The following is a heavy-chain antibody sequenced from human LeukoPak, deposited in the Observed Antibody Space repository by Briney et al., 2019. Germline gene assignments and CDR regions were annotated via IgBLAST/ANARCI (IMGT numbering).Heavy chain of an antibody. D-gene: IGHD6-19*01. CDR2: INPNSGGT. CDR1: GYTFTGYY. Sequence: ASVKVSCKASGYTFTGYYMHWVRQAPGQGREWMGWINPNSGGTNYAQKFQGRVTITRDTSISTAYMELSRLRSDDTAVYYCATDIAVAGKGTYYFDYWGQGTLVTVSS. V-gene: IGHV1-2*02. J-gene: IGHJ4*02. CDR3: ATDIAVAGKGTYYFDY.